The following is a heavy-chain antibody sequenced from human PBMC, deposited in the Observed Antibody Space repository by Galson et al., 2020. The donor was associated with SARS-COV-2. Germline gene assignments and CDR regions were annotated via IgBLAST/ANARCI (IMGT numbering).Heavy chain of an antibody. Sequence: GGSLRLSCAASGFTFSSYGMHWVRQAPGKGLEWVAVIWYDGSNKYYADSVKGRFTISRDNSKNTLYLQMNSLRAEDTAVYYCASEVLAVGYSYGSEVDYWGQGTLVTVSS. CDR2: IWYDGSNK. J-gene: IGHJ4*02. CDR3: ASEVLAVGYSYGSEVDY. CDR1: GFTFSSYG. D-gene: IGHD5-18*01. V-gene: IGHV3-33*01.